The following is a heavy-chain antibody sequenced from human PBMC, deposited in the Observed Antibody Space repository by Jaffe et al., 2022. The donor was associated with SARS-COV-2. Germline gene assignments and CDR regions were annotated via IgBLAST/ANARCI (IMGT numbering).Heavy chain of an antibody. V-gene: IGHV3-21*01. CDR2: INNRSSYI. CDR3: ARDGGRGESWNYRYFDL. D-gene: IGHD2-15*01. J-gene: IGHJ2*01. Sequence: EVQLVESGGGLVKPGGSLRLSCAASGFTFSGYSMNWVRQAPGKGLEWVSSINNRSSYIYYADSVKGRFTISRDNAKNSLYLQMNSLRAEDTAVYYCARDGGRGESWNYRYFDLWGRGTLVTVSS. CDR1: GFTFSGYS.